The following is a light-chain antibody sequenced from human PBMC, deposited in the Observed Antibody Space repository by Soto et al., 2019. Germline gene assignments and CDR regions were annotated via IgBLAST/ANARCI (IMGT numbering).Light chain of an antibody. CDR3: QQYATSRVT. CDR1: QSVNSY. J-gene: IGKJ5*01. Sequence: EIVLTQSPATLSLSPVERATLSFRSSQSVNSYLAWYQQRPGQAPRLLIFDASKRATGIPARFSGSGSGTDFTLTISSVEPEDSAVYYCQQYATSRVTFGQGTRLEIK. V-gene: IGKV3-11*01. CDR2: DAS.